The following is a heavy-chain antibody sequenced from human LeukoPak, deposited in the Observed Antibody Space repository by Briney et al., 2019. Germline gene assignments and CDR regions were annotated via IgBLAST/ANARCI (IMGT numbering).Heavy chain of an antibody. D-gene: IGHD2-2*01. CDR1: GFTFSSYW. V-gene: IGHV3-23*01. CDR2: ITGSGEST. CDR3: VRGYCSSTSCYFDY. Sequence: GGSLRLSCAASGFTFSSYWMHWVRQGPGRGLQWVSAITGSGESTFYADSVKGRFTISRDNSKNTLYLRMNSLRVEDTAVYYCVRGYCSSTSCYFDYWGQGTLVTVSS. J-gene: IGHJ4*02.